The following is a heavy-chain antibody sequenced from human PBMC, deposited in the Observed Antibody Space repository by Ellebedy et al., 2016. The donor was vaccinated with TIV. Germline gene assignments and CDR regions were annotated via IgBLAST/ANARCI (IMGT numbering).Heavy chain of an antibody. Sequence: ASVKVSXXASGYTFTGYYMHWVRQAPGQGLEWMGWINPNSGGTNYAQKFQGRVTMTRDTSISTAYMELSRLRSDDTAVYYCARTAPYCSSTSCHPFNPWGQGTLVTVSS. CDR3: ARTAPYCSSTSCHPFNP. CDR2: INPNSGGT. V-gene: IGHV1-2*02. D-gene: IGHD2-2*01. J-gene: IGHJ5*02. CDR1: GYTFTGYY.